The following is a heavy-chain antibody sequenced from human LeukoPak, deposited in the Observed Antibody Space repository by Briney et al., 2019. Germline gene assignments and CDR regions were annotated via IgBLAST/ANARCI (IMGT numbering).Heavy chain of an antibody. CDR3: ARDQGEIQLWPGQLSDY. D-gene: IGHD5-18*01. CDR2: INPSGAST. Sequence: ASVKVSCKASGYTFTSYYMHWVRQAPGQGLEWMGIINPSGASTSYAQKFQGRVTMTRDTSISTAYMELSRLRSDDTAVYYCARDQGEIQLWPGQLSDYWGQGTLVTVSS. V-gene: IGHV1-46*01. CDR1: GYTFTSYY. J-gene: IGHJ4*02.